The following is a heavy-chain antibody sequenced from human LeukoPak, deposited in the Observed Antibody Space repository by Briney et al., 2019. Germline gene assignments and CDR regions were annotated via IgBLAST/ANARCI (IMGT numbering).Heavy chain of an antibody. Sequence: GGSLRLSCSASGFTFSSYAMHWVRQAPGKGLEYVSAISSNGGSTYYADSVKGRFTISRDNSKNTLYLQMSSLRAEDTAVYYCAKEEMATIDYWGQGTLVTVSS. J-gene: IGHJ4*02. CDR3: AKEEMATIDY. D-gene: IGHD5-24*01. CDR1: GFTFSSYA. CDR2: ISSNGGST. V-gene: IGHV3-64D*09.